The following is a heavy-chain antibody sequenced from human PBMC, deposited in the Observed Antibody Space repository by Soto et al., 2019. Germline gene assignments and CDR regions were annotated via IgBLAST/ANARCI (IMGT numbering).Heavy chain of an antibody. CDR3: ARHGYNYGGGYFDY. D-gene: IGHD5-18*01. V-gene: IGHV3-66*04. CDR2: IYSGGST. Sequence: EVQQVESGGGLVQPGGPLRLSCAASGVTVSSNYMSWVRQAPGKGLEWVSVIYSGGSTYYADSVKGRFTISRDNSKNTLYLQMNSLRAEDTAVYYCARHGYNYGGGYFDYWGQGTLVTVSS. CDR1: GVTVSSNY. J-gene: IGHJ4*02.